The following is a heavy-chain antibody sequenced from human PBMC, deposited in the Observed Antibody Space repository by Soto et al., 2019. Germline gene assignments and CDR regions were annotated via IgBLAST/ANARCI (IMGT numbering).Heavy chain of an antibody. CDR3: AYLLYSSGWYAAFDI. Sequence: PGGSLRLSCAPSGFTFCSYAMSWVRQAPGEGLEWVSVISGSGGSTSYADSVKGRFTISRYNSKNTLYLQMHSLRAEDTAVYYCAYLLYSSGWYAAFDIWGQGTMVTVSS. J-gene: IGHJ3*02. CDR2: ISGSGGST. CDR1: GFTFCSYA. V-gene: IGHV3-23*01. D-gene: IGHD6-13*01.